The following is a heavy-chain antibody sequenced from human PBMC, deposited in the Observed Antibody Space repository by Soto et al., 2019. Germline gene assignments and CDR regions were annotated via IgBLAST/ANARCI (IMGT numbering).Heavy chain of an antibody. D-gene: IGHD1-26*01. J-gene: IGHJ4*02. CDR1: ESTVSRDW. V-gene: IGHV3-7*04. CDR3: SGGVGDAF. CDR2: INQDGSEK. Sequence: EVHLVESGGGLVRTGGSLRLSCAIFESTVSRDWMNWVRQAPGKGLEWVAHINQDGSEKYYVDSVKGRFTISRDNAKKAIKLQMNSLSPADPAMYYCSGGVGDAFWGQGTLVTVSS.